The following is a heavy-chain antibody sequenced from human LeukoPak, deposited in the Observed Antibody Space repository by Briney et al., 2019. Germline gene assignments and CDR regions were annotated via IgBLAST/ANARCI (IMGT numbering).Heavy chain of an antibody. D-gene: IGHD1-26*01. CDR1: GYTFTCYG. CDR3: ARAPKWELLPDYFDY. J-gene: IGHJ4*02. Sequence: ASVKVSCKASGYTFTCYGISWVRQAPGQGLEWMGWISAYNGNTNYAQNLQGRVSMTTDTSTSTAYMDPRSLRSDDTAVYYCARAPKWELLPDYFDYWGQGTLVTVSS. V-gene: IGHV1-18*01. CDR2: ISAYNGNT.